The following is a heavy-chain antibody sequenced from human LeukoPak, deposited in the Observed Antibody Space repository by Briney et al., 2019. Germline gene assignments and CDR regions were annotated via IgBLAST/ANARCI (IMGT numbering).Heavy chain of an antibody. CDR3: VLGGYDSPYLGFDY. Sequence: TGGSLRLSCAASGFTFSTYNMNWVRQAPGKGLEWLAYITSNINTIYYADSVKGRFTISRDNAKNSLYLQMNSLRAEDTAVYHCVLGGYDSPYLGFDYWGQGTLVTVSS. CDR1: GFTFSTYN. J-gene: IGHJ4*02. V-gene: IGHV3-48*04. D-gene: IGHD3-22*01. CDR2: ITSNINTI.